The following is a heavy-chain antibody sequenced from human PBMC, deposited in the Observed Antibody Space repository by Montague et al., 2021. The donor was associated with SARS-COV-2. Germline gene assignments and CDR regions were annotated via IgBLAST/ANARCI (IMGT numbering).Heavy chain of an antibody. V-gene: IGHV4-59*02. CDR2: IYHSGSS. CDR3: ARDPRGGTGYLDS. J-gene: IGHJ5*01. Sequence: SETLSLTCSVSGDYVSAFYWNWLRQSPGKGLEWIGRIYHSGSSNFNPSLKRRLSMSIDTSKNQFSLTLRSVTAADTAIYFCARDPRGGTGYLDSWGQGILVAVSS. D-gene: IGHD6-25*01. CDR1: GDYVSAFY.